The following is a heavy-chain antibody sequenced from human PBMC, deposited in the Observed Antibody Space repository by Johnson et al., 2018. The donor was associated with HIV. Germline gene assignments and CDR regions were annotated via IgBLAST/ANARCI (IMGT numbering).Heavy chain of an antibody. CDR3: ARVQWLILDAFDI. V-gene: IGHV3-74*01. D-gene: IGHD6-19*01. Sequence: VQLVESGGGLVQPGGSLRLSCAASGFTFSTYWMHWVRQAPGKGLVWVSRINSDGSSTNYADSVKGRFTISRDNAKNSLYLQMNSLRAEDTAVYFCARVQWLILDAFDIWGQGTMVTVSS. J-gene: IGHJ3*02. CDR2: INSDGSST. CDR1: GFTFSTYW.